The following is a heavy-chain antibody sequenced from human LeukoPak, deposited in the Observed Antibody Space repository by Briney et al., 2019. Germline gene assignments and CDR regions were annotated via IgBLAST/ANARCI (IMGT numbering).Heavy chain of an antibody. CDR1: GYTFTGYY. Sequence: ASVKVSCKASGYTFTGYYMHWVRQAPGQGLEWMGWINPNSGGTNYAQKFQGRVTMTRDTSISTAYMELSRLRSDDTAVYYCARGYCSGGSCYSRANNWFDPWGQGTLVTVSS. CDR3: ARGYCSGGSCYSRANNWFDP. D-gene: IGHD2-15*01. J-gene: IGHJ5*02. V-gene: IGHV1-2*02. CDR2: INPNSGGT.